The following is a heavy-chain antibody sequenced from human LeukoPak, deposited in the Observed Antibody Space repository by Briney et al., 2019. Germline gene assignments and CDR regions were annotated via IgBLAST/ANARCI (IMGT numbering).Heavy chain of an antibody. CDR3: ARDSVPTRYSSATRGDY. CDR2: INTDGSST. Sequence: GGSLRLSCAASGFIFSSYWMHWVRHAPGKGLAWVSRINTDGSSTSYADSVKGRFTISRDNAKNSLYLQMNSLRAEDTAVYYCARDSVPTRYSSATRGDYWGQGTLVTVSS. CDR1: GFIFSSYW. D-gene: IGHD6-25*01. J-gene: IGHJ4*02. V-gene: IGHV3-74*01.